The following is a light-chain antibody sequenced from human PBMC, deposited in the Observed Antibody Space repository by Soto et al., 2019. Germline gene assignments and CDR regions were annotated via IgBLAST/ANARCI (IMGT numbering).Light chain of an antibody. CDR1: QSLLHSNGYNY. V-gene: IGKV2-28*01. CDR2: LGS. CDR3: MQALQTPT. J-gene: IGKJ1*01. Sequence: DILMTQSPLSLPVTPGEPVSISCRSSQSLLHSNGYNYLDWYLQKPGQSPQLLIYLGSNRASGVPDRFSGSGSGTDFTLKISRVEAEDVGVYYCMQALQTPTFGQGTKVDIK.